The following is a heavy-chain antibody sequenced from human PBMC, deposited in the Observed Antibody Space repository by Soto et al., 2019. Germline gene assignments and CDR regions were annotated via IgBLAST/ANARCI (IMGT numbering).Heavy chain of an antibody. V-gene: IGHV4-59*01. CDR1: GGSITSYY. CDR3: ANHPEGWGEDFFAY. D-gene: IGHD1-26*01. J-gene: IGHJ4*02. CDR2: IYYNGST. Sequence: TLETLSLTCSVSGGSITSYYWGWIRQPPGKGLEWIGYIYYNGSTNYNTSLKSRVTISIGASKNQFSLKLSSVTAADTAVYYCANHPEGWGEDFFAYWGQGTLVTVSS.